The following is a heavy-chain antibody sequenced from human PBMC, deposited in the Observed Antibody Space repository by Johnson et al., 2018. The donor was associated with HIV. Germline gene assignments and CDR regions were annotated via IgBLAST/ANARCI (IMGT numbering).Heavy chain of an antibody. J-gene: IGHJ3*02. Sequence: MQLVESGGGLVQPGGSLRLSCAASRFTVSGNYMTWVRQAPGKGLEWVSVVYSAGHTYYADSVKGRFTISRDNSKNSLFLQMNRLRVEDTAVYYCARSGGYPNAFDIWGQGAMVTVSS. CDR3: ARSGGYPNAFDI. CDR1: RFTVSGNY. D-gene: IGHD6-13*01. CDR2: VYSAGHT. V-gene: IGHV3-66*01.